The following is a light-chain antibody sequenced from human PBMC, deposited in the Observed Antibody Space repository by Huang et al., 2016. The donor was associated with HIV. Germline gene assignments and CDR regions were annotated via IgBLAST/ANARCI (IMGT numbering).Light chain of an antibody. CDR1: QSVSSY. CDR2: YAS. V-gene: IGKV3-11*01. J-gene: IGKJ4*01. Sequence: EIVLTQSPATLSLSPGERATLSCWASQSVSSYLAWYQQKPGQAPRLLIYYASTRATGIPARFSGSGSGTDFTLTISSLEPEDFAVYYCQQRSNWPLTFGGGTKVEIK. CDR3: QQRSNWPLT.